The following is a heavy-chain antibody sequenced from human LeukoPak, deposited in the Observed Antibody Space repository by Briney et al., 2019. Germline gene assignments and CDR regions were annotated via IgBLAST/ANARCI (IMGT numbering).Heavy chain of an antibody. J-gene: IGHJ4*02. Sequence: GSLSLTCAASGFTFITYGISWVRHAPRKGLELVSNIKQDGSEKYYVDSVKGRFTISIDNAKNSLFLQMNSLRAEDTAVYYCARPPGDYWGEGALVTVSS. CDR1: GFTFITYG. V-gene: IGHV3-7*01. CDR2: IKQDGSEK. CDR3: ARPPGDY. D-gene: IGHD1-26*01.